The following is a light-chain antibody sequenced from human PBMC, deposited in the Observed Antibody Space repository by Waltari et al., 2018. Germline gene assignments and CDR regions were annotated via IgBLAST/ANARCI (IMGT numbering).Light chain of an antibody. CDR3: ISYTTRRLWV. Sequence: QSALTQPASVSGSPGQSLSISCTGTSAAVGYYNYVSLYHHHPGQAPKLMIYDVTKRPSGVSNRFSGSKSGNTASLTISGLQAEDEADYYCISYTTRRLWVFGGGTQLTVL. CDR1: SAAVGYYNY. V-gene: IGLV2-14*03. J-gene: IGLJ3*02. CDR2: DVT.